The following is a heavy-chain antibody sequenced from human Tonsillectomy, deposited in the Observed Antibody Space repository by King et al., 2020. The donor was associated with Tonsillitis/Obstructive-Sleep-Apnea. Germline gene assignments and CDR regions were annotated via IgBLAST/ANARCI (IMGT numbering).Heavy chain of an antibody. CDR3: TYCSSPSCCMAYYYYMDV. CDR1: GFTFGDYT. J-gene: IGHJ6*03. V-gene: IGHV3-49*04. CDR2: IRSKAYGGTT. Sequence: VQLVESGGGLVQPGRSLRLSCTGSGFTFGDYTMSWVRQAPGKGLEWVGFIRSKAYGGTTEYAASLKGRFTISSDDSKTIAYLQMNSLKTEDTAVYYCTYCSSPSCCMAYYYYMDVWGKGTTVTVSS. D-gene: IGHD2-2*01.